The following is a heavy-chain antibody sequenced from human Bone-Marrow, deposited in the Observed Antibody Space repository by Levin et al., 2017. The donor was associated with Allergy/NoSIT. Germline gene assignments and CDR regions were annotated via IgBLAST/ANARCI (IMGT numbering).Heavy chain of an antibody. CDR2: IYYSGST. CDR3: ARLRRLGWFDP. Sequence: GSLRLSCTVSGGSISSSSYYWGWIRQPPGKGLEWIGSIYYSGSTYYNPSLKSRVTISVDTSKNQFSLKLSSVTAADTAVYYCARLRRLGWFDPWGQGTLVTVSS. J-gene: IGHJ5*02. CDR1: GGSISSSSYY. D-gene: IGHD3-10*01. V-gene: IGHV4-39*01.